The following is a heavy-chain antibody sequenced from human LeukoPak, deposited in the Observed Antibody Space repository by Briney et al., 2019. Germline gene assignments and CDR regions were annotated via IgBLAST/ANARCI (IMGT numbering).Heavy chain of an antibody. V-gene: IGHV4-59*12. D-gene: IGHD2-8*01. CDR2: IYYSGST. CDR3: ARRNGAGWAAFDI. Sequence: PSETLSLTCTVSRGSINNYYWSWIRQPPGKGLECIGYIYYSGSTNYNPSLLGRVSISIDTSKNQFSLKLSSVTAADTAVYYCARRNGAGWAAFDIWGQGTMVTVSS. J-gene: IGHJ3*02. CDR1: RGSINNYY.